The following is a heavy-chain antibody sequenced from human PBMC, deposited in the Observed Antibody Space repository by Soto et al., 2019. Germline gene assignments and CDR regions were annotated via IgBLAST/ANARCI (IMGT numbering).Heavy chain of an antibody. J-gene: IGHJ4*02. Sequence: SVKVSCKASGFTFISSTVQWVRQARGQPLEWIGWIVVGTGDTIYAQNFQERVIVTRDESTNTAYMELSSLRSEDTGLYYCAEGDYHETSGYPSDHWGQGTLVTVSS. CDR3: AEGDYHETSGYPSDH. CDR2: IVVGTGDT. V-gene: IGHV1-58*01. CDR1: GFTFISST. D-gene: IGHD5-12*01.